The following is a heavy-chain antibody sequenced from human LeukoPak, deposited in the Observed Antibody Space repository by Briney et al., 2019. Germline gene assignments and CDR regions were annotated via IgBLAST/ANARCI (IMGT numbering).Heavy chain of an antibody. V-gene: IGHV3-23*01. CDR1: GFTFSSYA. J-gene: IGHJ4*02. Sequence: GGSLRLSCAASGFTFSSYAMSWVRQAPGKGLEWVSAISGSGGSTYYADSVKGRFTISRDNSKNTLYLQMNSLRAEGTAVYYCAVVVAATSFDYWGQGTLVTVSS. D-gene: IGHD2-15*01. CDR3: AVVVAATSFDY. CDR2: ISGSGGST.